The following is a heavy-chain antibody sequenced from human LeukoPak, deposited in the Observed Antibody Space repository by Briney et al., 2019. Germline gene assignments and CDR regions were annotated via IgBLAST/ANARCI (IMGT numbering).Heavy chain of an antibody. CDR1: GGSISSSSYF. Sequence: PSETLSLTCTVSGGSISSSSYFWAWIRQPPGKGLEWIGSIYNSGSTYYNPSLKSRVTVSVDTSKNQLSLKVNSVTAADTAVYYCASQDYYEKSGYYYFDHWGQGTLVTVSS. J-gene: IGHJ4*02. D-gene: IGHD3-22*01. CDR2: IYNSGST. V-gene: IGHV4-39*01. CDR3: ASQDYYEKSGYYYFDH.